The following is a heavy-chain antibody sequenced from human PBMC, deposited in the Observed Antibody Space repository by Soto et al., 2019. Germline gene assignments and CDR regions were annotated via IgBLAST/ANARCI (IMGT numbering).Heavy chain of an antibody. D-gene: IGHD2-15*01. CDR1: GGTFSSYA. V-gene: IGHV1-69*12. Sequence: QVQLVQSGAEVKKPGSSVKVSCKASGGTFSSYAISWVRQAPGQGLEWMGGIIPIFGTANYAQKFQGRVTSTADESTSTAYMELSSLRSEDTAVYYCARDAEYCSGGSCYSIDYWGQGTLVTVSS. CDR2: IIPIFGTA. CDR3: ARDAEYCSGGSCYSIDY. J-gene: IGHJ4*02.